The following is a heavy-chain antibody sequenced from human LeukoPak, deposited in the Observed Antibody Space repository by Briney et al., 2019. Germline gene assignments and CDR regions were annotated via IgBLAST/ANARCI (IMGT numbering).Heavy chain of an antibody. J-gene: IGHJ4*02. CDR3: ARGLNYYDSSEFAY. Sequence: SETLSLTCTVSGGYISSYYWSWIRQPAGKGLEWIGRIYTSGSTNYNPSLKSRVTMSVDTSKNQFSLKLSSVTAADTAVYYCARGLNYYDSSEFAYWGQGTLVTVSS. V-gene: IGHV4-4*07. CDR1: GGYISSYY. CDR2: IYTSGST. D-gene: IGHD3-22*01.